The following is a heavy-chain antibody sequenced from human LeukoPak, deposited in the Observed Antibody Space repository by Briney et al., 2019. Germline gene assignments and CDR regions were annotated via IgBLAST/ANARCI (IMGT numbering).Heavy chain of an antibody. CDR2: IYYSGNT. CDR1: GGSIRSYY. Sequence: KPSETLSLTCTVSGGSIRSYYWNWIRQPPGKGLEWIGYIYYSGNTNYNPYLKSRVTISVDTSKNQFSLKLSSVTAADTAVYYCATDNSYGSGSYYTWGQGTLVTVSS. CDR3: ATDNSYGSGSYYT. D-gene: IGHD3-10*01. V-gene: IGHV4-59*01. J-gene: IGHJ4*02.